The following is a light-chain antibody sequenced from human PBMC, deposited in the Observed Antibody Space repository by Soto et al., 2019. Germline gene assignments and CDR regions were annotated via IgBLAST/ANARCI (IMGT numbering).Light chain of an antibody. CDR1: QSVSSSY. CDR3: QQYGSSPLT. J-gene: IGKJ4*01. CDR2: GAS. Sequence: EIVLTQSPVTLSLSPGERATLSCRASQSVSSSYLAWYQQKPGQAPRLLIYGASSRAPGIPDRFSGSGSGTDFTLTISRLEPEDFAVYYCQQYGSSPLTFGGGTKVDIK. V-gene: IGKV3-20*01.